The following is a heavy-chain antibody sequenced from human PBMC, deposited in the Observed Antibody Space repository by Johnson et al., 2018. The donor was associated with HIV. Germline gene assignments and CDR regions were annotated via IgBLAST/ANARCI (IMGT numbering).Heavy chain of an antibody. CDR3: ARGGGRGIFVHRDAFDI. J-gene: IGHJ3*02. V-gene: IGHV3-30-3*01. D-gene: IGHD3-3*02. CDR1: GFTFSSYA. Sequence: QVQLVESGGGVVQPGRSLRLSCAASGFTFSSYAMHWVRQAPGKGLEWVAHISYDGTNQHYADSVKGRFTISRDNSKNTLYLEMNSLRPDDTAIFYCARGGGRGIFVHRDAFDIWGQGTMVTVSS. CDR2: ISYDGTNQ.